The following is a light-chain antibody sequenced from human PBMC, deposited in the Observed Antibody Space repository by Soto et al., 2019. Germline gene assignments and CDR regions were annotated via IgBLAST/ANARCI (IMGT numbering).Light chain of an antibody. J-gene: IGKJ4*01. CDR1: QSVSSSY. CDR2: GAS. Sequence: EIVLTQSPGTLSLSPGERATLSCRASQSVSSSYLAWYQQKPGQAPSLLLYGASSRATGIPDRFSGSGSGTDFTLTISRLEPEDFAVYYCQQYGSSPPVTFGGGTKVEIK. CDR3: QQYGSSPPVT. V-gene: IGKV3-20*01.